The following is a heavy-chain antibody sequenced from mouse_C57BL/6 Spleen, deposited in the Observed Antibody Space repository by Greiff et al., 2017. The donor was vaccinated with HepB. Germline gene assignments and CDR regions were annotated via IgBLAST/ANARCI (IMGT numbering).Heavy chain of an antibody. D-gene: IGHD1-2*01. CDR2: ISYSGST. J-gene: IGHJ2*01. V-gene: IGHV3-2*02. Sequence: EVQLQQSGPGLVKPSQSLSLTCTVTGYSITSGYGWNWIRQFPGNKLEWMGYISYSGSTNYNPSLNSRIYITRDKSKNQVFLQLNSVTTEDTATYYCARTARRKYWGQGTTLTVSS. CDR3: ARTARRKY. CDR1: GYSITSGYG.